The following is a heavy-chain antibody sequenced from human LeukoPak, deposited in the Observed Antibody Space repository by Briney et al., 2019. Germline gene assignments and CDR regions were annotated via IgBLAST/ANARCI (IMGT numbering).Heavy chain of an antibody. CDR2: IKQDGSEK. D-gene: IGHD5-18*01. Sequence: GGSLRLSCAASGFTFSSYWMSWVRQAPGKGLEWVANIKQDGSEKYYVDSVKGRFTISRDNAKNSLYLQMYSLRAEDTAVYYCARASYSYGYSFDYWGQGTLVTVSS. CDR1: GFTFSSYW. V-gene: IGHV3-7*03. CDR3: ARASYSYGYSFDY. J-gene: IGHJ4*02.